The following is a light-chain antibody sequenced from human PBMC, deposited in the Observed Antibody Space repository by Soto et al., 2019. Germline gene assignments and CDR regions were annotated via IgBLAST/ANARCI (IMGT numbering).Light chain of an antibody. V-gene: IGLV2-8*01. CDR1: SSDVGGHNY. CDR3: SSFAGGNIYV. Sequence: QSVLTQPPSASGSPGQSVTISCTGTSSDVGGHNYVSWHQQHPGKAPKLIIYDVTKRPSGVPDRFSGSKSGYTASLTVSGLQAEDEADYYCSSFAGGNIYVFGTGTKVTVL. CDR2: DVT. J-gene: IGLJ1*01.